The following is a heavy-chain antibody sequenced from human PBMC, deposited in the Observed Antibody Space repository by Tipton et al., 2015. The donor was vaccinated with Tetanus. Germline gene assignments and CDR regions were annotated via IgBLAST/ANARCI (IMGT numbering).Heavy chain of an antibody. J-gene: IGHJ3*02. D-gene: IGHD3-10*01. CDR2: IIPAFTTV. V-gene: IGHV1-69*15. CDR1: GGGFSKFA. Sequence: QSGSEVKKPGSSVKVSCKASGGGFSKFAISWVRQAPGQGLELMGTIIPAFTTVTYEQKFRGRVTITADGSTSTAYMELSGLTSDDTAVFYCARVGRRLTDAFDIWGQGTMVSVSS. CDR3: ARVGRRLTDAFDI.